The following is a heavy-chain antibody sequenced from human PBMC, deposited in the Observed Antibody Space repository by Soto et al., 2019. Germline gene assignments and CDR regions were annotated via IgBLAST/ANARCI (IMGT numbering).Heavy chain of an antibody. CDR1: GFTVSSNY. CDR3: ARGYYDSSGYLSY. D-gene: IGHD3-22*01. CDR2: IYSGGSA. Sequence: GGSLRLSCAASGFTVSSNYMSWVRQAPGKGLEWVSVIYSGGSAYYADSVKGRFTISRGNSKNTLYLQMNSLRAEDTAVYYCARGYYDSSGYLSYWGQGTLVTVSS. V-gene: IGHV3-66*02. J-gene: IGHJ4*02.